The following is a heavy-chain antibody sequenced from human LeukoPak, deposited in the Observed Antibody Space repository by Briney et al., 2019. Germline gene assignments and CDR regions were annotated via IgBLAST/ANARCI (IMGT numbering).Heavy chain of an antibody. D-gene: IGHD6-19*01. Sequence: ASVKVSCNASGYTFTSYYMHWVRQAPGQGLEWMGIINPSGGGTSYAQKFQGRVTMTRDTSTSTVYMELSSLRSEDTAVYYCARECGAGAVAPDYWGQGNPGHRLL. J-gene: IGHJ4*02. CDR2: INPSGGGT. V-gene: IGHV1-46*01. CDR1: GYTFTSYY. CDR3: ARECGAGAVAPDY.